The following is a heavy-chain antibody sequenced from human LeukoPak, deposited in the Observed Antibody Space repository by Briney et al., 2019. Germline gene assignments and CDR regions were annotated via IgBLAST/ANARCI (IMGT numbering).Heavy chain of an antibody. CDR1: GGSFSGYY. Sequence: PSETLSLTCAVYGGSFSGYYWSWIRQPPGKGLEWIGEINHSGSTNYNPSLKSRVTISVDTSKNQFSLKLSSVTAADTAVYYCARSGVNYDFWSGYHDAFDIWGQGTMVTVSS. J-gene: IGHJ3*02. CDR3: ARSGVNYDFWSGYHDAFDI. D-gene: IGHD3-3*01. CDR2: INHSGST. V-gene: IGHV4-34*01.